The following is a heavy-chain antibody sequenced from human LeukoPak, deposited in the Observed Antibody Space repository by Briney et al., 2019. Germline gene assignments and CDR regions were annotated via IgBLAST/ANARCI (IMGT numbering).Heavy chain of an antibody. CDR3: ARGQQLTGYTDY. CDR2: ISGGGGTK. Sequence: GGSVKLSCAASGFSFSSYAVNWVRQAPGKGLEWISYISGGGGTKYYADSVKGRFTISRDNAENSLYLQMNSLRAEDTAVYYCARGQQLTGYTDYWGQGTLVTVSS. D-gene: IGHD7-27*01. V-gene: IGHV3-48*03. J-gene: IGHJ4*02. CDR1: GFSFSSYA.